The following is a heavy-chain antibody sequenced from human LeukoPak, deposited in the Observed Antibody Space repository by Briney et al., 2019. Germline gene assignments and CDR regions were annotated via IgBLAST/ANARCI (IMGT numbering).Heavy chain of an antibody. V-gene: IGHV3-7*01. CDR1: GFTFNSYW. J-gene: IGHJ2*01. D-gene: IGHD2-15*01. Sequence: GGSLRLSCAASGFTFNSYWMSWVRQAPGKGLGWVANINQQGSENYYLDSVKGRFTISRDNAENSLYLQMSSLRGEDTAVYSCARVGFCSDSSCHAAGWYFDLWGRGTLVTVSS. CDR3: ARVGFCSDSSCHAAGWYFDL. CDR2: INQQGSEN.